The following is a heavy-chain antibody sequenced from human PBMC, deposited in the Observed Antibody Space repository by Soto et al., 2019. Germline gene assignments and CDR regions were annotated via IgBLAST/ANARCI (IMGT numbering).Heavy chain of an antibody. CDR1: GGSISSSSYY. D-gene: IGHD2-8*01. V-gene: IGHV4-39*01. Sequence: SETLSLTCAVSGGSISSSSYYWGWIRQPPGKGLEWIGSIYYSGSTYYNPSLKSRVTISVDTSKNQFSLKLSSVTAADTAVYYCARHSYCTNGVCYKTGKNKAGLMRNAFDPWGQGTLVTVSS. CDR2: IYYSGST. J-gene: IGHJ5*02. CDR3: ARHSYCTNGVCYKTGKNKAGLMRNAFDP.